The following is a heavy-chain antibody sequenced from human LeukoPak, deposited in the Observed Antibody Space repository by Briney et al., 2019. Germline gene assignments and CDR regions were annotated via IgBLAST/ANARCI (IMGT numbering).Heavy chain of an antibody. CDR3: ATDDGNHNFDY. CDR2: IILNGGAT. J-gene: IGHJ4*02. D-gene: IGHD1-14*01. Sequence: ASVKVSCKASGFTFTDYYLHWVRQAPPQGLEWMGRIILNGGATSYAQKFQGRVTLTRDTSISTAYMELVRQTSDDTAVYYCATDDGNHNFDYWGQGTLVTVSS. V-gene: IGHV1-2*06. CDR1: GFTFTDYY.